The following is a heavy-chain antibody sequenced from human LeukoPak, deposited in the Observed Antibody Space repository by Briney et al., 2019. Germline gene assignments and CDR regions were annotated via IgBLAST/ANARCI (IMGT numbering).Heavy chain of an antibody. D-gene: IGHD3-10*01. J-gene: IGHJ4*02. Sequence: GGALRPSCPASGFTFSSYDITCVRQAPGRGLESVSSIRPSGDNTSYGDSVTGWLSPSRDNSKNTLYLQMNSLRAEDTAVYYCVARGGLGCYYRWAFAYWGQGTLVTVSS. CDR2: IRPSGDNT. V-gene: IGHV3-23*01. CDR1: GFTFSSYD. CDR3: VARGGLGCYYRWAFAY.